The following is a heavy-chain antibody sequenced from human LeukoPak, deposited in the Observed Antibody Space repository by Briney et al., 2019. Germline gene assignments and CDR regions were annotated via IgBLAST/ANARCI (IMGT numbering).Heavy chain of an antibody. CDR1: RFTFSDHY. CDR2: IRNKANSYTT. J-gene: IGHJ4*02. Sequence: GGSLRLSCAASRFTFSDHYMDWVRQAPGKGLEWVGRIRNKANSYTTEYAASVKGRFIISRDDSKNSLYLRMNSLKTEDTGVYYCARVGIVGATGYFDNWGQGTLVTVSS. V-gene: IGHV3-72*01. D-gene: IGHD1-26*01. CDR3: ARVGIVGATGYFDN.